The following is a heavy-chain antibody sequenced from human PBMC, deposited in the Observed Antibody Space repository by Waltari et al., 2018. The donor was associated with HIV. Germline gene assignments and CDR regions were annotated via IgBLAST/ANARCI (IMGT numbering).Heavy chain of an antibody. CDR1: GGSISSSSYY. V-gene: IGHV4-39*07. D-gene: IGHD1-26*01. CDR2: IYYSGST. CDR3: ARVHSGSCFDY. Sequence: QLQLQESGPGLVKPSETLSLTCTVSGGSISSSSYYWGWIRQPPGKGLEWIGSIYYSGSTYYNPSLKSRVTISVDTSKNQFSLKLSSVTAADTAVYYCARVHSGSCFDYWGQGTLVTVSS. J-gene: IGHJ4*02.